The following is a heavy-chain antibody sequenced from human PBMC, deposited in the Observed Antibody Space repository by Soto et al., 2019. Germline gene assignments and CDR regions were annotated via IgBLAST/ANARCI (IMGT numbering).Heavy chain of an antibody. CDR2: ISAHNGNT. V-gene: IGHV1-18*01. J-gene: IGHJ1*01. CDR1: GYTSTDNG. D-gene: IGHD2-2*03. CDR3: ARDAPGYCSRTSCYGVFQY. Sequence: QVQVVQSGTELKKPGASVKVSCKASGYTSTDNGFNWVRQAPGQGLEWMGWISAHNGNTNYAQKFQGRVTMTTDPSTSTAYMDLRSLRSDDTAVYYCARDAPGYCSRTSCYGVFQYWGQGTLVTVSS.